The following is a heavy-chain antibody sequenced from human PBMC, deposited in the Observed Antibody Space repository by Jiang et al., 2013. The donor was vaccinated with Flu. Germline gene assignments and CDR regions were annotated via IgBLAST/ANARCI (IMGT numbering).Heavy chain of an antibody. D-gene: IGHD3-16*01. CDR2: ISGSGGST. CDR3: AKGRPPGGSTYWFDY. CDR1: GFTFSSYA. V-gene: IGHV3-23*01. J-gene: IGHJ4*02. Sequence: LSCAASGFTFSSYAMSWVRQAPGKGLEWVSAISGSGGSTYYADSVKGRFTISRDNSKNTLYLQMNSLRAEDTAVYYCAKGRPPGGSTYWFDYWGQGTLVTVSS.